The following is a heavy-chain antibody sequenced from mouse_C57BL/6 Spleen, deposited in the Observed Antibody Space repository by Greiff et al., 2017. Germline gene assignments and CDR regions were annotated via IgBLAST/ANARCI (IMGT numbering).Heavy chain of an antibody. CDR2: ISYSGST. CDR1: GYSITSGYD. CDR3: ARGGIYYDYVPFDY. V-gene: IGHV3-1*01. J-gene: IGHJ2*01. Sequence: ESGPGMVKPSQSLSLTCTVTGYSITSGYDWHWIRHFPGNKLEWMGYISYSGSTNYNPSLKSRISITHDTSKNHFFLKLNSVTTEDTATYYCARGGIYYDYVPFDYWGQGTTLTVSS. D-gene: IGHD2-4*01.